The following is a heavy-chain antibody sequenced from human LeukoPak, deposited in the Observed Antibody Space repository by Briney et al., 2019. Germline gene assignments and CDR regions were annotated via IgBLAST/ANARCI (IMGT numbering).Heavy chain of an antibody. V-gene: IGHV3-73*01. D-gene: IGHD5-12*01. CDR3: TRHAEGYSGYDPTDY. CDR1: GFTFSGSA. Sequence: SGFTFSGSAMQWVRQAAGKGRXGXXXIRRKGNSYATAYAASVKGNFTSSRDDSKNTAYLQMNSLKTEDTAVYYCTRHAEGYSGYDPTDYWGQGTLVTVSS. CDR2: IRRKGNSYAT. J-gene: IGHJ4*02.